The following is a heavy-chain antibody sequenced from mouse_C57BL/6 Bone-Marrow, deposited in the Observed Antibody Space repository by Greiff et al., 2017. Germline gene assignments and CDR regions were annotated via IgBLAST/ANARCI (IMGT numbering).Heavy chain of an antibody. V-gene: IGHV1-52*01. CDR1: GYTFTSYW. CDR2: IDPSDSET. J-gene: IGHJ2*01. D-gene: IGHD2-3*01. Sequence: QVQLKQPGAELVRPGSSVKLSCKASGYTFTSYWMHWVKQRPIQGLEWIGNIDPSDSETHYNQKFKDKATLTLDKSSSTAYMQLSSLTSEDSAVYYCARGGGYYRRRNYFDYWGQGTTLTVSS. CDR3: ARGGGYYRRRNYFDY.